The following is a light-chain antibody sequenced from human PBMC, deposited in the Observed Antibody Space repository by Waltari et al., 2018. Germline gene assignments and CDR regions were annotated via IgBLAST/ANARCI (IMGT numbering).Light chain of an antibody. J-gene: IGLJ2*01. V-gene: IGLV1-40*01. CDR3: QSYDSSLEGV. CDR1: SPNIGAGSA. Sequence: QSVLTQPPSVSGAPGQRVPISCTGSSPNIGAGSAVHWYQQLPGTAPKLLIYGNSNRPSGVPDRFSGSKSGTSASLAITGLQAEDEADYYCQSYDSSLEGVFGGGTKLTVL. CDR2: GNS.